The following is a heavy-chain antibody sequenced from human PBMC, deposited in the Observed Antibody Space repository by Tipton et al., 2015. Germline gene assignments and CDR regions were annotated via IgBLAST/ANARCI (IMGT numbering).Heavy chain of an antibody. D-gene: IGHD5-12*01. CDR2: IYYSGST. V-gene: IGHV4-59*01. Sequence: TLSLTCTVSGGSISSYYWSWIRQPPGKGLEWIGYIYYSGSTNYNPSLKSRVTISVDTSKNQFSLKVTSVAAADTAVYFCAKTHGAYDWYLDHWGQGTLVTVSS. CDR1: GGSISSYY. CDR3: AKTHGAYDWYLDH. J-gene: IGHJ4*02.